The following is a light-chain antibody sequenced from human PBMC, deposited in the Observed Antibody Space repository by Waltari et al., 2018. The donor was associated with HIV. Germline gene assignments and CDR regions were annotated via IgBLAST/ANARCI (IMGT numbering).Light chain of an antibody. CDR1: QSVYSY. CDR3: QQRSTWPRT. V-gene: IGKV3-11*01. J-gene: IGKJ1*01. Sequence: EVVLTQSPATLSLSPGERATLSCRASQSVYSYLAWYQQKPGQAPRLLIYDASNSATGIPARFSGSGSGTDFTLTISSLEPEDFAMYYCQQRSTWPRTFGQGTKVENK. CDR2: DAS.